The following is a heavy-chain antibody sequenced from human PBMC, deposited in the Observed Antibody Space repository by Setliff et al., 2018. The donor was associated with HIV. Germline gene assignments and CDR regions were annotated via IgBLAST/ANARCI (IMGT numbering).Heavy chain of an antibody. Sequence: PSEKRSSTCTVSGGSISRSSYYWAWIRQPPGKGLEWIGNIFYSGHTFYNPSLRSRVTISVDTSKNQFSLKLSSVTAAAPAVYYCARGVAAAGLWGQGTLVTVSS. J-gene: IGHJ4*02. CDR1: GGSISRSSYY. CDR3: ARGVAAAGL. V-gene: IGHV4-39*07. D-gene: IGHD6-13*01. CDR2: IFYSGHT.